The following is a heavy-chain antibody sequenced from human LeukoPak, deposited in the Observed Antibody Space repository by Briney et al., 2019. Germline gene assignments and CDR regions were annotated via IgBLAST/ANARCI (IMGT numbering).Heavy chain of an antibody. CDR3: AMRTLRYRNWFDP. CDR1: GGSFSGYY. D-gene: IGHD3-9*01. CDR2: INHSGST. Sequence: SETLSLTCAVYGGSFSGYYWSWVRQPPGKGGEGIGEINHSGSTNYNPSLKSRATTSVDTSKNQFSLKLSSVTAADTAVYYCAMRTLRYRNWFDPSGQGTLVTVSS. J-gene: IGHJ5*02. V-gene: IGHV4-34*01.